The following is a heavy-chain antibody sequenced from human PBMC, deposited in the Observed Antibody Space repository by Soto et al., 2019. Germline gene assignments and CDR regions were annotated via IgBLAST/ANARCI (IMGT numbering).Heavy chain of an antibody. V-gene: IGHV3-74*01. D-gene: IGHD6-19*01. J-gene: IGHJ4*02. Sequence: EVQLVESGGGLVQPGGPLRLSCAASGFTFSSNWMHWVRQGPGKGLVWVSRIDNDGSSRDYADSVKGRFTISRDNAKNTLYLEMSSLRAEDTAVYYCATGSGWYSPDYWGQGTLVTVSS. CDR2: IDNDGSSR. CDR3: ATGSGWYSPDY. CDR1: GFTFSSNW.